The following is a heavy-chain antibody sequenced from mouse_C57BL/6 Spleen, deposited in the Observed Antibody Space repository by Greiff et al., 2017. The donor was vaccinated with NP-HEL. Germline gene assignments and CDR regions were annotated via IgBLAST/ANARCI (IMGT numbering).Heavy chain of an antibody. CDR2: IDPSDSYT. J-gene: IGHJ4*01. V-gene: IGHV1-59*01. D-gene: IGHD2-1*01. CDR1: GYTFTSYW. CDR3: ARGRLSTMVTSYAMDY. Sequence: QVQLQQPGAELVRPGTSVKLSCKASGYTFTSYWMHWVKQRPGQGLEWIGVIDPSDSYTNFNQKFKGKATLTVDTSSSTAYMQLSSLTSEDSAVYYCARGRLSTMVTSYAMDYWGQGTSVTVSS.